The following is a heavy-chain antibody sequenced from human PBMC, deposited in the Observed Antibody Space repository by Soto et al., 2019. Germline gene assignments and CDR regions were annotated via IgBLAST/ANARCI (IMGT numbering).Heavy chain of an antibody. D-gene: IGHD3-10*01. V-gene: IGHV1-3*01. CDR2: INSGNGDT. Sequence: ASGKVSCKASGYTFTTYTLHWLRQAPGQRLEWMGWINSGNGDTKYSQTFQGRVTITSDTSASTAYMELSSLRSEDTAVYYCTRDPGRSWFDPWGQGTLVTVSS. CDR3: TRDPGRSWFDP. CDR1: GYTFTTYT. J-gene: IGHJ5*02.